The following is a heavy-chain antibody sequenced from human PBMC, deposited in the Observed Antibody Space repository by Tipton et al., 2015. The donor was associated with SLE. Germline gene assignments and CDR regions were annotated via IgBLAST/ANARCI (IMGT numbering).Heavy chain of an antibody. V-gene: IGHV4-31*03. CDR2: IYYSGST. J-gene: IGHJ4*02. CDR1: GGSISSGGYY. D-gene: IGHD2-15*01. CDR3: ARVRGGVFPFDY. Sequence: TLSLTCTVSGGSISSGGYYWSWIRQHPGKGLEWIGYIYYSGSTYYNPSLKSRVTISVDTSKNQFSLKLSSVPAADTAVYYCARVRGGVFPFDYWGQGTLVTVSS.